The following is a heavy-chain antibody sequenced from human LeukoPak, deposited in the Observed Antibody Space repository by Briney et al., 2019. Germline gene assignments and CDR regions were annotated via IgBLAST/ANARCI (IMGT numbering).Heavy chain of an antibody. CDR2: IYYSGST. CDR1: GGSVSSGSYY. CDR3: AYSGSYGHLGY. V-gene: IGHV4-61*01. D-gene: IGHD1-26*01. J-gene: IGHJ4*02. Sequence: SETLSLTCTVSGGSVSSGSYYWSWIRQPPGKGLEWIGYIYYSGSTNYNPSLKSRVTISVDTSKNQFSLRLSSVTAADTALYYCAYSGSYGHLGYWGQGIPVTVSS.